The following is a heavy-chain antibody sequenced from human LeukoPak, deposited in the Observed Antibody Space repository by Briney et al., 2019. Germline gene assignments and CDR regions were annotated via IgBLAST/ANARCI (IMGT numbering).Heavy chain of an antibody. D-gene: IGHD3-16*01. CDR2: ISYSGST. CDR1: GGSITSSNYQ. J-gene: IGHJ6*03. Sequence: PSETLSLTCTVSGGSITSSNYQWGWIRQPPGKGLEWIGSISYSGSTYYNPSLKSRVTISLDTSKNQFSLKLSSVTAADTAVYYCARDGAHKNHYYSYSYMDVWGKGTTVTVSS. V-gene: IGHV4-39*07. CDR3: ARDGAHKNHYYSYSYMDV.